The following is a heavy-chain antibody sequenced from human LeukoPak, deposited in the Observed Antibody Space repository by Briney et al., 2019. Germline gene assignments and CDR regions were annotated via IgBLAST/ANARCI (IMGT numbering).Heavy chain of an antibody. CDR2: IYYSGST. CDR3: ARVGVDYSGNIIKYYFDY. CDR1: GGSISSYY. V-gene: IGHV4-59*01. Sequence: TSETLSLTCTVSGGSISSYYVSWIRQPPGKGLEWIGYIYYSGSTNYNPSLKSRVIISVDTSKDQFSLKLSPVIAAETAVYYCARVGVDYSGNIIKYYFDYWGQGTLVTVSS. J-gene: IGHJ4*02. D-gene: IGHD4-23*01.